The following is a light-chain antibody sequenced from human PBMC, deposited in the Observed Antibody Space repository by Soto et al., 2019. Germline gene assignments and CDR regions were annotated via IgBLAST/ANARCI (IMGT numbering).Light chain of an antibody. V-gene: IGLV2-14*01. CDR1: SSDVGAHNY. CDR2: EVS. J-gene: IGLJ1*01. Sequence: QSVLTQPASVSGSPGQSITISCTGTSSDVGAHNYVSWYQQHPGKAPKLMIYEVSNRPSGVSNRFSGSKSGNTASLTISGLQAEDEADYYCSSYTSSSPLGTGTKVTVL. CDR3: SSYTSSSP.